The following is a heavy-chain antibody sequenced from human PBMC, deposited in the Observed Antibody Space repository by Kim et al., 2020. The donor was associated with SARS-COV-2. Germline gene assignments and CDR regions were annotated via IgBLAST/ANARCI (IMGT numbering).Heavy chain of an antibody. V-gene: IGHV3-74*01. CDR1: GFTFSSYW. CDR3: NSHILFDQPPYHFDL. J-gene: IGHJ2*01. Sequence: GGSLRLSCAASGFTFSSYWMCWVRQTPGKGLVWVSRINSDGSSTCYAASVKGRSSISSDNDKNMLYQQMNILRAEDTAVYYSNSHILFDQPPYHFDLW. CDR2: INSDGSST. D-gene: IGHD3-9*01.